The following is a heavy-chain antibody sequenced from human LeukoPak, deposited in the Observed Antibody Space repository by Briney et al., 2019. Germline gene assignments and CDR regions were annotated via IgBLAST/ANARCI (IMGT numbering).Heavy chain of an antibody. V-gene: IGHV3-66*01. CDR2: IYSGGSA. CDR1: GFTVSSNY. Sequence: GGSLRLSCAASGFTVSSNYMSWVRQAPGKGLEWVSVIYSGGSAYYADSVKGRFTISRDNSKNTLYLQMNSLRAEDTAVYYCAKDRGYDFWSGYGYDAFDIWGQGTMVTVSS. CDR3: AKDRGYDFWSGYGYDAFDI. D-gene: IGHD3-3*01. J-gene: IGHJ3*02.